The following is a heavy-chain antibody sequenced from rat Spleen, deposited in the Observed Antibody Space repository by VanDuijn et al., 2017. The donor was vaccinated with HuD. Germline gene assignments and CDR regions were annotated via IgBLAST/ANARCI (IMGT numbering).Heavy chain of an antibody. J-gene: IGHJ4*01. Sequence: EVQLVESGGGLVQPGRSMKLSCAVSGFTFSNYDMAWVRQAPPKGLEWVASISFDGSRTYFRDSVKGRFTISRDNARSTLNLHMDSLRSEDTATYYCTTENYWFAYWGQGTSVTVSS. CDR1: GFTFSNYD. D-gene: IGHD1-10*01. V-gene: IGHV5-20*01. CDR3: TTENYWFAY. CDR2: ISFDGSRT.